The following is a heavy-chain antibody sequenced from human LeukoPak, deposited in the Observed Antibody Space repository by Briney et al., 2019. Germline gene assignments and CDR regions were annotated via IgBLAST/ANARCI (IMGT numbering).Heavy chain of an antibody. D-gene: IGHD6-13*01. CDR3: ARAAGIAAAGTYSYYYYMDV. CDR1: GGSISSYY. CDR2: IYYSGST. V-gene: IGHV4-59*01. Sequence: SETLSLTCTVSGGSISSYYWSWIRQPPGKGLEWIGSIYYSGSTNYNPSLKSRVTISVDTSKNQFSLKLSSVTAADTAVYYCARAAGIAAAGTYSYYYYMDVWGKGTTVTVSS. J-gene: IGHJ6*03.